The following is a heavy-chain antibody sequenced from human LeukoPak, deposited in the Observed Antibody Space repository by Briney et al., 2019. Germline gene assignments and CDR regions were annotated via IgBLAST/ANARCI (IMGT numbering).Heavy chain of an antibody. CDR3: HQPVTLPA. D-gene: IGHD2-2*01. Sequence: PGGSLRLSCAASGITIRNYWMSWVRQAPGKGLEWVAFIKEDGSDKHYVDSVKGRFTISRDNAQNSLYLQMNSLRAEDTAVYFCHQPVTLPAWGQGTLVTVSS. V-gene: IGHV3-7*01. J-gene: IGHJ5*02. CDR1: GITIRNYW. CDR2: IKEDGSDK.